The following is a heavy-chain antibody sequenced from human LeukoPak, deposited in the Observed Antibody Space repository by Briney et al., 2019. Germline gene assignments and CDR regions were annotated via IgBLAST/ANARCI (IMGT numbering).Heavy chain of an antibody. Sequence: GGSLRLSCAASGFTFNRYGMHWVRQAPGKGLEWVAVISFDGKISYYADSVKGRFNISRDNSKNTLDLQMNSLRPEDTAGYYCAKELSATPRAAVQTGDAFDVWGQGTMVTVSS. J-gene: IGHJ3*01. CDR2: ISFDGKIS. V-gene: IGHV3-30*18. CDR3: AKELSATPRAAVQTGDAFDV. CDR1: GFTFNRYG. D-gene: IGHD7-27*01.